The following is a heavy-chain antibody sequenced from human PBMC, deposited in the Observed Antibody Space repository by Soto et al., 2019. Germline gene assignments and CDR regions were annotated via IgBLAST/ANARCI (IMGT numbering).Heavy chain of an antibody. D-gene: IGHD3-16*02. V-gene: IGHV1-8*01. Sequence: ETSVKVSCKDSGYTYTSYDSNWVRQATGQGLEWMGWMNPNSGNTGYAQKFQGRVTMTRNTSISTAYMELSSLRSEDTAVYYCARDRHNNFFDPWGQGTLVTVSS. CDR1: GYTYTSYD. CDR3: ARDRHNNFFDP. J-gene: IGHJ5*02. CDR2: MNPNSGNT.